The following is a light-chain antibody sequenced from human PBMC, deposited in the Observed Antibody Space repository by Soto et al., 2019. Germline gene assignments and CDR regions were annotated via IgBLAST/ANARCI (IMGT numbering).Light chain of an antibody. CDR2: DVS. V-gene: IGLV2-14*01. CDR3: SSFTSNNTLV. J-gene: IGLJ2*01. CDR1: SSDVGGYIY. Sequence: QSALTQPASVSGSPGQSITISCTGTSSDVGGYIYVSWHQQHPGTAPKLMIYDVSNRPSGVSNRFSGSKSGNTASLTISGLQAEDEADYYCSSFTSNNTLVFGGGTKLTVL.